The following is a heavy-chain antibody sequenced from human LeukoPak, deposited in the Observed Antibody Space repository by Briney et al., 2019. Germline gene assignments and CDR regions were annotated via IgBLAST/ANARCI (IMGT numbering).Heavy chain of an antibody. CDR1: GVSFSGYY. CDR3: ARDEIGTTMTYYYGMDV. CDR2: INHSGST. D-gene: IGHD1-1*01. J-gene: IGHJ6*04. Sequence: PSETLSLTCAVYGVSFSGYYWSWVRQPPGKGLEWLGEINHSGSTNYNPSLKSRVTISVDTSKNQFSLKLSSVTAADTAVYYCARDEIGTTMTYYYGMDVWGKGTTVTVSS. V-gene: IGHV4-34*01.